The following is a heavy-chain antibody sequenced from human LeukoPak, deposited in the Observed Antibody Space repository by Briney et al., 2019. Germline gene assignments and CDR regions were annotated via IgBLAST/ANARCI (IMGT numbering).Heavy chain of an antibody. CDR3: ASGIESIAALARIDY. Sequence: ASVKVSCKASGYTFTSYYMHWVRQAPGQGLGWMGIINPSGGSTSYAQTFQGRVTMTRDTSTSTVYLELIRLRSDEPAVYYFASGIESIAALARIDYGGQGTLVTVSS. CDR1: GYTFTSYY. J-gene: IGHJ4*02. D-gene: IGHD6-13*01. CDR2: INPSGGST. V-gene: IGHV1-46*01.